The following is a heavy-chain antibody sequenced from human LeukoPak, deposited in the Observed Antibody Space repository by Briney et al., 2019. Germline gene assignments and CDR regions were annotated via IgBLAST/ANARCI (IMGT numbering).Heavy chain of an antibody. Sequence: PSETLSLTCTVSGGSISSYYWSWIRQPAGKGLEWIGRIYTSGSTNYDPSLKSRVTMSVDTSKNQFSLKLSSVTAADTAVYYCARDYLSSSWYGHYFDYWGQGTLVTVSS. V-gene: IGHV4-4*07. CDR2: IYTSGST. J-gene: IGHJ4*02. D-gene: IGHD6-13*01. CDR1: GGSISSYY. CDR3: ARDYLSSSWYGHYFDY.